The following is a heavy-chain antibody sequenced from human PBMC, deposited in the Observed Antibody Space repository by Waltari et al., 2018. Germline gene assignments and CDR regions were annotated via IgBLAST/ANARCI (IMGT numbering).Heavy chain of an antibody. V-gene: IGHV3-23*01. Sequence: EVQLLESGGGLVQPGGSLRLSCEASGFKFSSYGMSWVRQAPGTGREWGSVIRGSGGTKYYADSVKGRFTISRDNSKNTLQMQMNSLTAEDTAVYYCVKGALSAKKFDGWGQGILVTVSS. CDR3: VKGALSAKKFDG. D-gene: IGHD6-19*01. CDR1: GFKFSSYG. J-gene: IGHJ4*02. CDR2: IRGSGGTK.